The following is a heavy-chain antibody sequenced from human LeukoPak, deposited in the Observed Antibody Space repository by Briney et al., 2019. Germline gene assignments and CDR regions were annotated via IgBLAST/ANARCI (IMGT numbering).Heavy chain of an antibody. V-gene: IGHV3-23*01. CDR1: GFTFDDYA. CDR3: TKRVDGSGTYYIDY. J-gene: IGHJ4*02. D-gene: IGHD3-10*01. Sequence: GGSLRLSCAASGFTFDDYAMFWVRQAPGKGLEWVSAIGGTDGTTFYADSVKGRFAISRDNSKNTLFLDMHTLRAEDTALYYCTKRVDGSGTYYIDYWGQGTLVTVSS. CDR2: IGGTDGTT.